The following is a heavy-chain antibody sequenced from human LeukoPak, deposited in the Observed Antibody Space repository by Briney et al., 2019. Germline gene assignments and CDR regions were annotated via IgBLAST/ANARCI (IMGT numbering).Heavy chain of an antibody. CDR1: GFTVSNNY. CDR3: ARDSDSGYGPFAS. Sequence: TGGSLRLSCAASGFTVSNNYMSWVRQAPGKGLEWVSVIHSGGTTNYADSVQDRFTISRDNSKTTVYLHMNSLRAEDTAVYYCARDSDSGYGPFASWGQGTLVTVSS. V-gene: IGHV3-53*01. CDR2: IHSGGTT. D-gene: IGHD5-12*01. J-gene: IGHJ4*02.